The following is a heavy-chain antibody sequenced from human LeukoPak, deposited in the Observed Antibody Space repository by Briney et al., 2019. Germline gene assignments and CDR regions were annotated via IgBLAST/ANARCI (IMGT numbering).Heavy chain of an antibody. Sequence: ASVKVSCKASGYTFTSYDINWVRQATGQGLEWMGWMNPNSGNTGYAQKFQGRVTMTRNTSISTAYMKLSSLRSEDTAVYYCARVSYYDFWSGYYRPYYYGMEVWGQGTTVTVSS. CDR1: GYTFTSYD. CDR3: ARVSYYDFWSGYYRPYYYGMEV. V-gene: IGHV1-8*01. D-gene: IGHD3-3*01. CDR2: MNPNSGNT. J-gene: IGHJ6*02.